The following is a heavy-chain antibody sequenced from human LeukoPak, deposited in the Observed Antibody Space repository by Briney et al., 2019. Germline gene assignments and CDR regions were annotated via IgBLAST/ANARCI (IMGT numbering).Heavy chain of an antibody. D-gene: IGHD6-13*01. V-gene: IGHV1-18*01. CDR1: GYTFTSYG. Sequence: ASVKVSCKASGYTFTSYGISWVRQAPGQGLEWMGWISAYNGNTNYAQKLQGRVTMTTDTSTSTAYMELRSLRSDDTAVYYCARDQSYGHSSSWYAYYWGQGTLVTVSS. CDR2: ISAYNGNT. J-gene: IGHJ4*02. CDR3: ARDQSYGHSSSWYAYY.